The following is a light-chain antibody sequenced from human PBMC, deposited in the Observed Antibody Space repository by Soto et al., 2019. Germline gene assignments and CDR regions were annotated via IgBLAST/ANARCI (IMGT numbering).Light chain of an antibody. Sequence: DIQMTPSPSTLSASVGDRVTITCRASQSISRWLAWYQQKPGKAPQALIYDASSLKSGVPSRFSGNGSGTEFTLTISSLQPDDFATYDCQQYNTYSTFGQGTRLEIK. J-gene: IGKJ5*01. CDR2: DAS. CDR1: QSISRW. V-gene: IGKV1-5*01. CDR3: QQYNTYST.